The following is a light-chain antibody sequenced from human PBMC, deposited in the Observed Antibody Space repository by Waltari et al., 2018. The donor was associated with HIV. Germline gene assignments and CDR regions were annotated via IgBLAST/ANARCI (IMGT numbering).Light chain of an antibody. V-gene: IGLV1-47*01. Sequence: QSGLRQPPSTSRPPGQRVVISFSGSNSTAGKNYVSWFQQLPGAAPRLLIYRNDRRPSGVPDRFTAAKSGSSASLVISGLRSDDEAEYFCASWDDALSSWLFGGGTKLTVL. CDR3: ASWDDALSSWL. CDR1: NSTAGKNY. J-gene: IGLJ6*01. CDR2: RND.